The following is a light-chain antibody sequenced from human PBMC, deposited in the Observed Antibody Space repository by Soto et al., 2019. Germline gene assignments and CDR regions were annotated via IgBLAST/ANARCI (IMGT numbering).Light chain of an antibody. CDR2: GDS. CDR3: AAWDDILNGYV. J-gene: IGLJ1*01. Sequence: QPVLTQPPSVSGAPGQRVTISCTGSSSNIGARYDVHWYQHLPGTAPKLLMYGDSNRPSGVPDRFSGSKSGTSASLVIRGLQSEDEADYYCAAWDDILNGYVFGGGTKLTVL. CDR1: SSNIGARYD. V-gene: IGLV1-40*01.